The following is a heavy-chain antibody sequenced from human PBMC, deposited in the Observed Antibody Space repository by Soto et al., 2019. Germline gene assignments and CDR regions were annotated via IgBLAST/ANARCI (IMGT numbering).Heavy chain of an antibody. D-gene: IGHD6-6*01. Sequence: SETLSLTCTVSGGSISSGGYYWSWIRQHPGKGLEWIGNIYYSGNTYYNPSLKSRVTISVDTSKNQFSLRLSSVTAADTAVYYCARPVGGSSSSGDAFDIWGQGTMVTVSS. CDR1: GGSISSGGYY. V-gene: IGHV4-39*01. J-gene: IGHJ3*02. CDR3: ARPVGGSSSSGDAFDI. CDR2: IYYSGNT.